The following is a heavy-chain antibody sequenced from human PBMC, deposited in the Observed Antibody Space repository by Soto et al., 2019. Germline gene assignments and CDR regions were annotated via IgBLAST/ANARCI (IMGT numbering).Heavy chain of an antibody. Sequence: QMQLVQSGPEVKKPGTSVKVSCKASGFTFTSSAMQWVRQARGQRLEWIGWIVVGSGNTNYAQKFQERVTITRDMPTSTAYMELSSLRSEDTAVYYCAAEPTTRIVVGRAAGAYWGQGTLVTVSS. CDR2: IVVGSGNT. CDR3: AAEPTTRIVVGRAAGAY. CDR1: GFTFTSSA. J-gene: IGHJ4*02. V-gene: IGHV1-58*02. D-gene: IGHD6-13*01.